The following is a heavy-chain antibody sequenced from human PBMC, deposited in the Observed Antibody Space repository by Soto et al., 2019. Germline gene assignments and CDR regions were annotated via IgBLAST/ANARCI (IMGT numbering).Heavy chain of an antibody. CDR1: GFTFSSYI. J-gene: IGHJ4*02. Sequence: GGSLRLSCAASGFTFSSYIMNWVRQAPGKGLEWVSSISSSSSYIYYADSVKGRFTISRDNAKNSLYLQMNSLRAEDTAVYYCARGFSWKNDAEFDYWGQGTLVTVSS. V-gene: IGHV3-21*01. CDR3: ARGFSWKNDAEFDY. CDR2: ISSSSSYI. D-gene: IGHD1-1*01.